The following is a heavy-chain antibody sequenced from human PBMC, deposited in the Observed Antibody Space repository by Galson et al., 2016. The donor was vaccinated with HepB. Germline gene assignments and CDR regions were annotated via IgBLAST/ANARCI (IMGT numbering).Heavy chain of an antibody. CDR3: ATEDDYYYYGMDV. CDR1: GYTFTDYY. CDR2: INPNRGGT. Sequence: SVKVSCKASGYTFTDYYIHWVRQAPGQGLEWMGRINPNRGGTNYAQKFQGRVAMTSDTSISTAYMELSSLRSDDTAVYYCATEDDYYYYGMDVWGQGTTVTVSS. V-gene: IGHV1-2*06. J-gene: IGHJ6*02.